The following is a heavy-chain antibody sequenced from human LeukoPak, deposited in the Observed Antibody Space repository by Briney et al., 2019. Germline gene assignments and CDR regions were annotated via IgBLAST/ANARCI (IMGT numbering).Heavy chain of an antibody. V-gene: IGHV3-9*01. CDR3: AKDRTRKFDY. Sequence: PGGSLRLSCAASGFTFDDYAMHWVRQAPGKGLEWVSGISWNSGSIGYADSVKGRFTISRDNSKNTLYLQMNSLRAEDTAVYYCAKDRTRKFDYWGQGTLVTVSS. J-gene: IGHJ4*02. CDR1: GFTFDDYA. CDR2: ISWNSGSI.